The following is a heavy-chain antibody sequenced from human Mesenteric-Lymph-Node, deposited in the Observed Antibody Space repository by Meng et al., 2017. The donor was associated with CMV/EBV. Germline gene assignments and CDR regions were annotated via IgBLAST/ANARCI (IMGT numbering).Heavy chain of an antibody. CDR2: SRVRADSYTT. D-gene: IGHD3-22*01. V-gene: IGHV3-72*01. CDR1: GFTFSDHY. Sequence: GGSLRLSCAASGFTFSDHYMDWIRQAPGKGLEWVGHSRVRADSYTTEYAASVKGRSTISRDDSKSSLYLHMNSLKTEDTAVYYCARVRSGSYSFDYWGQGALVTVSS. CDR3: ARVRSGSYSFDY. J-gene: IGHJ4*02.